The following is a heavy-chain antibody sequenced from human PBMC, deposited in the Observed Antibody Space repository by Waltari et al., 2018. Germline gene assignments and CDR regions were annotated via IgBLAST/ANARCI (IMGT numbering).Heavy chain of an antibody. D-gene: IGHD3-3*01. CDR2: IYSGRIT. V-gene: IGHV3-53*01. Sequence: EVQLVESGGGLIQPGGSLRLSCAASGFTVSSNYMSWVRQAQGKGLEWVSVIYSGRITSYADSVKGRFTISRDNSKNTLDLQMNSRRAEDTAVYYCAAPYYDFWGGHGMAVWGQGTTVTVSS. J-gene: IGHJ6*02. CDR1: GFTVSSNY. CDR3: AAPYYDFWGGHGMAV.